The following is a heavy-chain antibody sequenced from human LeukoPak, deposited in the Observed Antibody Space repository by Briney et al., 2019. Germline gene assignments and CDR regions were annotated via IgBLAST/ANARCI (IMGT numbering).Heavy chain of an antibody. CDR1: EYRFTFYW. J-gene: IGHJ5*02. CDR3: ARRTAIGPLFS. V-gene: IGHV5-51*01. Sequence: GESLRISCKGSEYRFTFYWIDWVRQMPGKGLEWMGRIDPGDSDVIYSPSFQGQVTISVDKSIHTAYLQWRSLKASDSALYYCARRTAIGPLFSWDQGTLVSVSS. D-gene: IGHD2/OR15-2a*01. CDR2: IDPGDSDV.